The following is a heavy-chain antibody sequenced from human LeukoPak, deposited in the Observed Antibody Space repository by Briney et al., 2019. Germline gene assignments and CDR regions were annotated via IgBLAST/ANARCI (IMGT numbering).Heavy chain of an antibody. Sequence: GGSLRLSCAASGFTFSSYGMHWVRQAPGKGLEWVAFIRYDGSNKYYPDSVRGRFTISRDNSKNTLYLQMDSLRAEDTAVYYCARDGGGHDWGGYYFDYWGQGTLVTVSS. D-gene: IGHD2-21*01. CDR2: IRYDGSNK. CDR3: ARDGGGHDWGGYYFDY. J-gene: IGHJ4*02. CDR1: GFTFSSYG. V-gene: IGHV3-30*02.